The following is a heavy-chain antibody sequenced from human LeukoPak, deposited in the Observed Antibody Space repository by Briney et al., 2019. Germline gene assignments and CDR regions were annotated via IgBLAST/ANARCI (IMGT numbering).Heavy chain of an antibody. V-gene: IGHV4-39*07. CDR3: ARDSGFWLY. D-gene: IGHD3-22*01. J-gene: IGHJ4*02. Sequence: SETLSLTCTVSGDSISSGGHYWGWIRQTPGKRLEWIGNIYVSGDTSYNPSLKSRLTMSVDTSKNQLFLNLDSVTAADTVVYYCARDSGFWLYWGQGTLVTVSS. CDR2: IYVSGDT. CDR1: GDSISSGGHY.